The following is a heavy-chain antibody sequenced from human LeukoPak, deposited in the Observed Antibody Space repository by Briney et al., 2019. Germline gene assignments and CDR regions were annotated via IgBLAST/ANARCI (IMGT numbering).Heavy chain of an antibody. Sequence: GGSLRLSCAASGFTFSSYWMHWVRQAPGKGLEWVSFIRRETNGGTTEYAASVKGRFSMSRDDSKSIAYLQMNSLKAEDTAVYFCARDGREYSDYGMGVWGQGTTVIVSS. V-gene: IGHV3-71*01. CDR2: IRRETNGGTT. D-gene: IGHD2/OR15-2a*01. CDR1: GFTFSSYW. CDR3: ARDGREYSDYGMGV. J-gene: IGHJ6*02.